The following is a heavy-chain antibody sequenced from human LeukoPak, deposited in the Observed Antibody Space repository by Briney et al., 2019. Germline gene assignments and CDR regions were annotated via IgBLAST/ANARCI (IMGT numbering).Heavy chain of an antibody. V-gene: IGHV3-11*01. CDR1: GFSFSDYY. CDR2: ISGSGSDL. J-gene: IGHJ6*02. Sequence: GGSLRLSCVACGFSFSDYYMSWIRQAPGRGLERISYISGSGSDLYYADSVKGRFTISRDNANNSLYLQMNSLRAEDTAVYYCARSIGYYYTMDVWGQGTTVTVSS. D-gene: IGHD3-22*01. CDR3: ARSIGYYYTMDV.